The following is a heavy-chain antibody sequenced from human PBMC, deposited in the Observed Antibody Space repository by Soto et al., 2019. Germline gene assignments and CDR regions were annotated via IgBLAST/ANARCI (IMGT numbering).Heavy chain of an antibody. D-gene: IGHD3-22*01. V-gene: IGHV4-4*02. J-gene: IGHJ4*02. CDR3: ARGADYYDSSGYPFDY. CDR1: GGSISSSNW. Sequence: SETLSLTCAVSGGSISSSNWWSWVRQPPGKGLEWIGEIYHSGSTNYNPSLKSRVTISVDKSKNQFSLKLSSVTAADTAMYYCARGADYYDSSGYPFDYWGQGTLVTVSS. CDR2: IYHSGST.